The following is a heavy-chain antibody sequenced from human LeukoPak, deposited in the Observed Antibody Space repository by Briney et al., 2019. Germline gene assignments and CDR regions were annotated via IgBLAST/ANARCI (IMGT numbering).Heavy chain of an antibody. CDR2: IYYSGST. CDR1: GGSISSGGYY. J-gene: IGHJ4*02. D-gene: IGHD6-6*01. V-gene: IGHV4-31*03. CDR3: ARGPVLYRSSSSLPTDY. Sequence: SETLSLTCTVSGGSISSGGYYWSWIRQHPGKGLEWIGYIYYSGSTYYNPSLKSRVTISVDTSKNQFSLKLSSVTAADTAVYYCARGPVLYRSSSSLPTDYWGQGTLVTVSS.